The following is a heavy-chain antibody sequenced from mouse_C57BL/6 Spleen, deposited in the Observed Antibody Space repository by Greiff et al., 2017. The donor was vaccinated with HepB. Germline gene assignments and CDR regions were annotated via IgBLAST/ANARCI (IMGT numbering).Heavy chain of an antibody. CDR2: ISDGGSYT. D-gene: IGHD4-1*01. Sequence: EVQGVESGGGLVKPGGSLKLSCAASGFTFSSYAMSWVRQTPEKRLEWVATISDGGSYTYYPDNVKGRFTISRDNAKNNLYLQMSHLKSEDTAMYYCARDDWDVGAYWGQGTLVTVSA. V-gene: IGHV5-4*01. CDR1: GFTFSSYA. CDR3: ARDDWDVGAY. J-gene: IGHJ3*01.